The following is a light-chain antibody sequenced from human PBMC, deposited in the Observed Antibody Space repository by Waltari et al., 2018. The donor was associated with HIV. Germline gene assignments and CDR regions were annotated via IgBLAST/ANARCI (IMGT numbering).Light chain of an antibody. CDR2: GAA. J-gene: IGKJ1*01. CDR3: QQYGKWPPWT. V-gene: IGKV3-15*01. Sequence: EIVLTQSPATLSVSPGETVTLSCRASQSVTYNLAWYQQKPGQAPRLLNYGAATRATGMPARFSGSGSGTEFALTISSLQSEDFAVYYCQQYGKWPPWTFGQGTKVEIK. CDR1: QSVTYN.